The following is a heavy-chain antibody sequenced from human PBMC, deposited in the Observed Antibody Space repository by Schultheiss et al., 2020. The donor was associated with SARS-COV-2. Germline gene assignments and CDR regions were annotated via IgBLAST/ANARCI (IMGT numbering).Heavy chain of an antibody. Sequence: TLSLTCTVSGGSISSGGYYWSWIRQHPGKGLEWIGYIYYSGSTYYNPSLKSRVTISVDTSKNQFSLKLSSVTAADTAVYYCASNVRFGGTDYGGNSGWSEYFQHWGQGTLVTVSS. V-gene: IGHV4-31*03. CDR2: IYYSGST. D-gene: IGHD4-23*01. J-gene: IGHJ1*01. CDR3: ASNVRFGGTDYGGNSGWSEYFQH. CDR1: GGSISSGGYY.